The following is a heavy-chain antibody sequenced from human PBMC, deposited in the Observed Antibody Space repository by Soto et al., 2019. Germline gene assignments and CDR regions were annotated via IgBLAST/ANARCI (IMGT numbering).Heavy chain of an antibody. Sequence: SLRLSCAASGFTVSSNYMSWVRQAPGKGLEWVSVSYSGGSTYYADSVKGRFTISRDNSKNTLYLQMNSLRAEDTAVYYCARNYYDSGGGFDYWGQGTLVTVSS. CDR1: GFTVSSNY. V-gene: IGHV3-53*01. J-gene: IGHJ4*02. CDR2: SYSGGST. CDR3: ARNYYDSGGGFDY. D-gene: IGHD3-22*01.